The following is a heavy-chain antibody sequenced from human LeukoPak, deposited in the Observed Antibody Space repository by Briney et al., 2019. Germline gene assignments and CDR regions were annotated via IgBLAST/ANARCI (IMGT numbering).Heavy chain of an antibody. Sequence: PGGSLRLSCAASGFTFSSYSMNWVRQAPGKGLEWVSSISSSSSYIYYADSVKGGFTISRDNAKNSLYLQMNSLRAEDTAVYYCARDRSSLTGVTTYFDYWGQGTLVTVSS. CDR2: ISSSSSYI. CDR3: ARDRSSLTGVTTYFDY. D-gene: IGHD2-21*02. V-gene: IGHV3-21*01. J-gene: IGHJ4*02. CDR1: GFTFSSYS.